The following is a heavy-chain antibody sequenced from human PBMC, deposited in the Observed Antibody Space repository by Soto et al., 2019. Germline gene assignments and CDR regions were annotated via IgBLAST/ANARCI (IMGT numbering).Heavy chain of an antibody. CDR2: ISSRDNYI. V-gene: IGHV3-21*01. J-gene: IGHJ4*02. CDR1: GFAFNTYT. Sequence: GSLRLSCAASGFAFNTYTMNWVRQAPGKGLEWVSSISSRDNYIYYADSLKGRFTISRDNAKNSLYLQMNSLSAEDTAIYYCARARCSGGSCSYFDYWGQGTLVTVSS. CDR3: ARARCSGGSCSYFDY. D-gene: IGHD2-15*01.